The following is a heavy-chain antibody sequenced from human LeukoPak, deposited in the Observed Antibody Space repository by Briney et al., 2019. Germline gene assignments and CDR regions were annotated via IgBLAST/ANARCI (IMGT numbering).Heavy chain of an antibody. D-gene: IGHD4-23*01. CDR3: ARFGGGNPHFDY. CDR2: IYYSGST. CDR1: GGSISSYY. V-gene: IGHV4-59*08. Sequence: SDTLSLTCTVSGGSISSYYWSWMRQPPGKGLEWMGYIYYSGSTNYNPSLKSRVTISVDTSKDQFSLKLSSVTAADTAVYYCARFGGGNPHFDYWGQGNLVTVSS. J-gene: IGHJ4*02.